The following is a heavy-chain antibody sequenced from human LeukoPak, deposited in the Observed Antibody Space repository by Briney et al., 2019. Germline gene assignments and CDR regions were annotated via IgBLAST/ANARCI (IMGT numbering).Heavy chain of an antibody. V-gene: IGHV4-30-2*01. CDR3: AKVGYCDAGPCYFDS. J-gene: IGHJ4*02. CDR1: GGSISSGGYY. CDR2: IYHSGST. Sequence: SETRSLTCTVSGGSISSGGYYWSWIRQPPGKGLEWIGYIYHSGSTYYNPSLNSRVTLSVDTSKNQFSLELNSVTAADTAVYYCAKVGYCDAGPCYFDSWGQGTLVTVSS. D-gene: IGHD2-15*01.